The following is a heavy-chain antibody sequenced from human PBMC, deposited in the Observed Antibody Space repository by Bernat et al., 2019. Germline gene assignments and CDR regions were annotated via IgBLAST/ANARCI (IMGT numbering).Heavy chain of an antibody. D-gene: IGHD6-13*01. J-gene: IGHJ6*02. CDR3: ARDRYSSSWPYYYYGMDV. Sequence: QVQLVESGGGVVQPGGSLRLSCAASGFTFSSYGMHWVRQAPGKGLEWVAFIRYDGSNKYYADSVKGRFTISRDNSKNTLYLQMNSLRAEDTAVYYCARDRYSSSWPYYYYGMDVWGQGTTVTVSS. V-gene: IGHV3-30*02. CDR2: IRYDGSNK. CDR1: GFTFSSYG.